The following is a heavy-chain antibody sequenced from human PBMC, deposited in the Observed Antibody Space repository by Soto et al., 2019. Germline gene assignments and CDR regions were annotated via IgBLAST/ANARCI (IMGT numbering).Heavy chain of an antibody. D-gene: IGHD3-10*01. CDR2: ISAYNGNT. J-gene: IGHJ3*02. V-gene: IGHV1-18*01. Sequence: ASVKVSCKASGYTFTSYGISWVRQAPGQGLEWMGWISAYNGNTNYAQKLQGRVTMTTDTSTSTAYMELRSLRSDDTAVYYCARVRRFGPVRDAFDIWGQGTMVTVSS. CDR1: GYTFTSYG. CDR3: ARVRRFGPVRDAFDI.